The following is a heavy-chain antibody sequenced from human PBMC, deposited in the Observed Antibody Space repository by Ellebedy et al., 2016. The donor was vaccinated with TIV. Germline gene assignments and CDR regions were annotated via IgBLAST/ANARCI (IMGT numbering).Heavy chain of an antibody. CDR1: GFTFSSYA. CDR3: AKDNLVYGMDV. Sequence: GESLKISCAASGFTFSSYAMSWVRQAPGKGLEWVSAISGSGGSTYYADSVKGRFTISRDNSKNTLYLQMNSLRAEDTAVYYCAKDNLVYGMDVWGQGTTVTVSS. V-gene: IGHV3-23*01. J-gene: IGHJ6*02. D-gene: IGHD1-20*01. CDR2: ISGSGGST.